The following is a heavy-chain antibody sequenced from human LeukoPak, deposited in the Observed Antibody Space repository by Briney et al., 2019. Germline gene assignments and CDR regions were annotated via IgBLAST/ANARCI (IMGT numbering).Heavy chain of an antibody. Sequence: GRSLRLSCAASGFTFSSYAMHWVRQAPGKGLEWVAVISFDGSKKYYADSVKGRFTISRDNSKNTLYLQMNSLRAEDTAVYYCAKDWEPLGGAFDIWGQGTMVTVSS. CDR2: ISFDGSKK. D-gene: IGHD1-14*01. CDR1: GFTFSSYA. CDR3: AKDWEPLGGAFDI. J-gene: IGHJ3*02. V-gene: IGHV3-30-3*01.